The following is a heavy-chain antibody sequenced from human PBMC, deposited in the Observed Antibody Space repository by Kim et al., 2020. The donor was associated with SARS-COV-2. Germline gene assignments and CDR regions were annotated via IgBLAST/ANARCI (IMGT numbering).Heavy chain of an antibody. V-gene: IGHV3-30-3*01. CDR1: GFTFSSYA. CDR2: ISYDGSNK. J-gene: IGHJ6*02. CDR3: ARARRSTYYDFWSGYYTGPQSTDGMDV. D-gene: IGHD3-3*01. Sequence: GGSLRLSCAASGFTFSSYAMHWVRQAPGKGLEWVAVISYDGSNKYYADSVKGRFTISRDNSKNTLYLQMNSLRAEDTAVYYCARARRSTYYDFWSGYYTGPQSTDGMDVWGQGTTVTVSS.